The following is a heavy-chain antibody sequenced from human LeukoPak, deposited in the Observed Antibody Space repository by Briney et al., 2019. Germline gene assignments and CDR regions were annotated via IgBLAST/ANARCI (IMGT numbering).Heavy chain of an antibody. J-gene: IGHJ4*02. CDR2: MNSNSGNT. CDR1: GYTFTSYD. D-gene: IGHD3-10*01. Sequence: ASVKVSCKASGYTFTSYDINWVRQATGQGLEWMGWMNSNSGNTGYVQKFQGRVTITRNTSITTTYMELSSLRSEDTAVYYCARRSAYGSGSYYVDYWGQGTLVTVSS. V-gene: IGHV1-8*03. CDR3: ARRSAYGSGSYYVDY.